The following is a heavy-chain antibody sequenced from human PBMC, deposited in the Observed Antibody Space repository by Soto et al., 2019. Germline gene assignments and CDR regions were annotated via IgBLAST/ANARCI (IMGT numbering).Heavy chain of an antibody. V-gene: IGHV4-30-4*01. D-gene: IGHD1-26*01. J-gene: IGHJ4*02. CDR1: GGSISSGDYY. Sequence: PSETRSLTGTVAGGSISSGDYYWRWIRPPPGKGLQCLPYIHYSGSTYYNLSLKSRVTIPVDPSKNQFSLKLSSVTAADTAVYYRARSPYRGSYFFDYWGQGTWVTVS. CDR3: ARSPYRGSYFFDY. CDR2: IHYSGST.